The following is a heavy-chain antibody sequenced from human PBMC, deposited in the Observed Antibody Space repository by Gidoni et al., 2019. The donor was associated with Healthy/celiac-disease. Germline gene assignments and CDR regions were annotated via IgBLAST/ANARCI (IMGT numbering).Heavy chain of an antibody. CDR2: INHSGST. CDR3: ARSRIMITFGGVIVIRHDAFDI. Sequence: QVQLQQWGAGLLKPSETLSLTCAVYGGSFSGYYWSWIRQPPGKGLEWIGEINHSGSTNYNPSLKSRVTISVDTSKNQFSLKLSSVTAADTAVYYCARSRIMITFGGVIVIRHDAFDIWGQGTMVTVSS. CDR1: GGSFSGYY. D-gene: IGHD3-16*02. J-gene: IGHJ3*02. V-gene: IGHV4-34*01.